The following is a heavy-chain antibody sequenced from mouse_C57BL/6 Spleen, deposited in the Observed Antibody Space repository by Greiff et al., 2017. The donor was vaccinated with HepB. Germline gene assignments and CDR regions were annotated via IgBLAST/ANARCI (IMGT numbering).Heavy chain of an antibody. Sequence: QVQLQHPGAELVKPGASVKLSCKASGYTFTSYWMHWVKQRPGQGLEWIGMIHPNSGSTNYNEKFKSKATLTVDKSSSTAYMQLSSLTSEDSAVYYCARSSLRGFDYWGQCTTLTVSS. J-gene: IGHJ2*01. CDR3: ARSSLRGFDY. V-gene: IGHV1-64*01. D-gene: IGHD1-1*01. CDR2: IHPNSGST. CDR1: GYTFTSYW.